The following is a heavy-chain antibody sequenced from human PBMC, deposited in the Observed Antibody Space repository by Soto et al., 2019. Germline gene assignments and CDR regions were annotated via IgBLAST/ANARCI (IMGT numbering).Heavy chain of an antibody. Sequence: QVQLVGSGGGMVQPGRSLRLSCVASGFTFSNYAMHWVRQTPGKGLEWVAVISHDVTNQYYADSVKGRFTISRDNSKNTLYLQMNSLRAEDTAVYYCARGDNFYDSSGYYYWGQGTLVTVSS. V-gene: IGHV3-30-3*01. CDR3: ARGDNFYDSSGYYY. D-gene: IGHD3-22*01. J-gene: IGHJ4*02. CDR2: ISHDVTNQ. CDR1: GFTFSNYA.